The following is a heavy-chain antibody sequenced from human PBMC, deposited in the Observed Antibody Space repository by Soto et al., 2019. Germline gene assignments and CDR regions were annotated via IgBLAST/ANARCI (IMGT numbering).Heavy chain of an antibody. CDR3: ARHERSAYYDFWSGYYPEYYYYMDV. CDR1: GGSISSSSYY. Sequence: SETLSLTFTVSGGSISSSSYYWGWIRQPPGKGLEWIGSIYYSGSTYYNPSLKSRVTISVDTSKNQFSLKLSSVTAADTAVYYCARHERSAYYDFWSGYYPEYYYYMDVWGKGTTVTVSS. CDR2: IYYSGST. D-gene: IGHD3-3*01. V-gene: IGHV4-39*01. J-gene: IGHJ6*03.